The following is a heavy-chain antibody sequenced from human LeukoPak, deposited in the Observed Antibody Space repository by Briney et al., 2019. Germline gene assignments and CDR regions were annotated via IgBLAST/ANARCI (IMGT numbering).Heavy chain of an antibody. Sequence: GGSLRLSCAASGLPFSTYTMNWVRQAPGKGLEWVSIINYNGDNKYYADSVQGRFTISRDNSKNTVYLQMNSLRAEDTAIYYFAKDGHCPGALCPTQIAVAGYNDNWGQGTLVTVSS. CDR1: GLPFSTYT. CDR2: INYNGDNK. D-gene: IGHD6-19*01. CDR3: AKDGHCPGALCPTQIAVAGYNDN. J-gene: IGHJ4*02. V-gene: IGHV3-23*01.